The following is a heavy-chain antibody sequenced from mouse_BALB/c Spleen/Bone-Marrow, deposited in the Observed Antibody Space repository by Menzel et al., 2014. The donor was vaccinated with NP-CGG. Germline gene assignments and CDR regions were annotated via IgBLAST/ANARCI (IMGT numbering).Heavy chain of an antibody. Sequence: LKQSWSELVRPGASVKLSCKASGYTFTSYWMHWVKQRHGQGLEWIGNIYPGSGSTNYDEKFKSKGTLTVDTSSSTAYMHLSSLTSEDSAVYYCTRGFAYWGRGTLVTVSA. CDR2: IYPGSGST. J-gene: IGHJ3*01. CDR1: GYTFTSYW. CDR3: TRGFAY. V-gene: IGHV1S22*01.